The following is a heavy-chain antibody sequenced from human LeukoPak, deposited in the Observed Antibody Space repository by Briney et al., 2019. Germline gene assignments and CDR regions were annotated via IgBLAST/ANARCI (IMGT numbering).Heavy chain of an antibody. CDR3: AKDRLVVGTTAYDY. D-gene: IGHD1-26*01. J-gene: IGHJ4*02. CDR1: GFTFTDYG. Sequence: GGSLRLSCAASGFTFTDYGMPWVRQAPGKGLEWVAVISFDGTNKFYTDSVKGRFTISRDNSKNTLYLQMNSLRAEDTALYYCAKDRLVVGTTAYDYWGQGTLVTVSS. CDR2: ISFDGTNK. V-gene: IGHV3-30*18.